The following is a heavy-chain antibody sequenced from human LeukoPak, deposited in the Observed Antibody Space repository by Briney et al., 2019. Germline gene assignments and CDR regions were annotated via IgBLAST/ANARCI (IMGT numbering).Heavy chain of an antibody. J-gene: IGHJ4*02. Sequence: SXTXXLTCSVXSGFISNYYWSWIRQPAGKGLXWIGRISTSGNTNYSPSLKSRVTISVDTSKNQFFLNLRSVTAANTAVYYCARDSRYYDFWSGYLDYWGQGALVTVSS. CDR1: SGFISNYY. D-gene: IGHD3-3*01. V-gene: IGHV4-4*07. CDR2: ISTSGNT. CDR3: ARDSRYYDFWSGYLDY.